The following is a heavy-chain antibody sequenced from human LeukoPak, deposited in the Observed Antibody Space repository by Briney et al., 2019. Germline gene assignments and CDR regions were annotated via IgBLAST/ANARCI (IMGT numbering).Heavy chain of an antibody. CDR3: ARVVIVATITGFDP. J-gene: IGHJ5*02. CDR1: GYTFSSYG. V-gene: IGHV1-18*01. Sequence: ASVKVSCKASGYTFSSYGISWVRQAPGQGLEWMGWISAYNGNTNYAQKLQGRVTMTTDTSTSTAYMELRSLRSDVTAVYYCARVVIVATITGFDPWGQGTLVTVSS. D-gene: IGHD5-12*01. CDR2: ISAYNGNT.